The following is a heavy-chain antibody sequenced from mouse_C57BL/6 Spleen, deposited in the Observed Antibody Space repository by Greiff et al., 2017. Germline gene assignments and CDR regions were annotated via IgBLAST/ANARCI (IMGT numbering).Heavy chain of an antibody. J-gene: IGHJ4*01. Sequence: EVKVEESGPGLVKPSQSLSLTCSVTGYSITSGYYWNWIRQLPGNKLEWMGYISYDGSNNYNPSLKNRISITRDTSKNQFFLKLNSVTTEDTATYYCARGNWDYAMDYWGQGTSVTVSS. CDR1: GYSITSGYY. D-gene: IGHD4-1*02. V-gene: IGHV3-6*01. CDR3: ARGNWDYAMDY. CDR2: ISYDGSN.